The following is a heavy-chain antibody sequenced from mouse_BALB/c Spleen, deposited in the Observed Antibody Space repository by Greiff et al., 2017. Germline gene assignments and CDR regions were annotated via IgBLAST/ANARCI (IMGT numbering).Heavy chain of an antibody. CDR3: ARGGGNSWFAY. Sequence: EVHLVESGGDLVKPGGSLKLSCAASGFTFSSYGMSWVRQTPDKRLEWVATISSGGSYTYYPDSVKGRFTISRDNAKNTLYLQMSSLKSEDTAMYYCARGGGNSWFAYWGQGTLVTVSA. V-gene: IGHV5-6*01. D-gene: IGHD2-1*01. CDR1: GFTFSSYG. CDR2: ISSGGSYT. J-gene: IGHJ3*01.